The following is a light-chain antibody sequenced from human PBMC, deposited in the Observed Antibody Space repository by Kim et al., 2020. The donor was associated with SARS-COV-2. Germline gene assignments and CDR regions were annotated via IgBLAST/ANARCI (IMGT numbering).Light chain of an antibody. Sequence: GQSITISCTGTSSDVGGYNYVSWYQQHPGKAPKLMIYDVSNRPSGVSNRFSGSKSGNTASLTISGLQAEDEADYYCSSYISSSTLVFGGGTQLTVL. J-gene: IGLJ2*01. CDR1: SSDVGGYNY. CDR2: DVS. CDR3: SSYISSSTLV. V-gene: IGLV2-14*03.